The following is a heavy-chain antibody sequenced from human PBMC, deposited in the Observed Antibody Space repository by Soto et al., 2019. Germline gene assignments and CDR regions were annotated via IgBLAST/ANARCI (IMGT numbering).Heavy chain of an antibody. D-gene: IGHD5-12*01. CDR3: TRMPGGGWQRFFDY. CDR1: GFTFIDHD. CDR2: ITVGGAQK. V-gene: IGHV3-23*01. J-gene: IGHJ4*02. Sequence: EVKLLESGGALVQPGGSLRLSCEASGFTFIDHDMSWVRQAPGKGLEWVSSITVGGAQKDYGQSVKGRFTISRNNSNDPLFLPMDRLAVEDTAIFYCTRMPGGGWQRFFDYWGQGTVVTVSS.